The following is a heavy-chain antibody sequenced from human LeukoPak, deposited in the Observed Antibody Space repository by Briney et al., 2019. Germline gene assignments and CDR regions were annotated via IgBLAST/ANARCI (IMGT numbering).Heavy chain of an antibody. Sequence: GGSLRLSCAASGFTFSNYWMSWVRQAPGQGLEWVANIKMDGSEESYEDSVRGRFTISRDNAKNSLYLQMNSLRAEDTAVYYCARDLRGGHFDYWGQGTLVTVSS. CDR1: GFTFSNYW. V-gene: IGHV3-7*01. CDR2: IKMDGSEE. D-gene: IGHD2-15*01. J-gene: IGHJ4*02. CDR3: ARDLRGGHFDY.